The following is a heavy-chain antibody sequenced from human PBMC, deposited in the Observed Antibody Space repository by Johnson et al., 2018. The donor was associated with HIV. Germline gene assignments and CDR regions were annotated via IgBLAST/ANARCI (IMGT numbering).Heavy chain of an antibody. CDR2: ISSSGSTI. D-gene: IGHD6-6*01. V-gene: IGHV3-11*04. Sequence: QMLLVESGGGLVKPGGSLRLSCAASGFTFSDYYMSWIRQAPGKGLEWVSYISSSGSTIYYADSVKGRFTISRDNAKNSLYLKMNSLRAEDTAVYYCARDFSSSSNAFDIWGQGTMVTVSS. CDR1: GFTFSDYY. CDR3: ARDFSSSSNAFDI. J-gene: IGHJ3*02.